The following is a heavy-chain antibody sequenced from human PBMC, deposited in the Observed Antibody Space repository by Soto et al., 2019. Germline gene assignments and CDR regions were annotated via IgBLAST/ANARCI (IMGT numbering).Heavy chain of an antibody. Sequence: EVQLVESGGGLVKPGGSLRLSCAGSGFTFSNVWKNWVRQAPGKGLEWVGRIKSETDGGTIDYAAPVKGRFTISRDDSNNTLYLQMNSLKTEDTATYYCTPLALKYNSDWYPLSDWGQGTRVTVSS. J-gene: IGHJ4*02. CDR2: IKSETDGGTI. V-gene: IGHV3-15*07. CDR3: TPLALKYNSDWYPLSD. CDR1: GFTFSNVW. D-gene: IGHD6-19*01.